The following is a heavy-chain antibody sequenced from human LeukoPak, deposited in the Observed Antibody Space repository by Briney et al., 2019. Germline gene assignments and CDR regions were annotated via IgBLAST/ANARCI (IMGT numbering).Heavy chain of an antibody. Sequence: GGSLTLSCAASGFTFNIYWMHWVRQVPGKGLVWVLRINSDGSSTTYAYSVKGRFTITRDNAKNTLYLQMNGLRAEDTAVYYCARGRGTIYMFDYWGQGTLVTVSS. J-gene: IGHJ4*02. CDR2: INSDGSST. V-gene: IGHV3-74*01. CDR1: GFTFNIYW. D-gene: IGHD2/OR15-2a*01. CDR3: ARGRGTIYMFDY.